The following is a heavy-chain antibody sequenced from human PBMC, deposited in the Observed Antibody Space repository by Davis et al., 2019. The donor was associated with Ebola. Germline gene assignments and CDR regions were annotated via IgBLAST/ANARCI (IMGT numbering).Heavy chain of an antibody. V-gene: IGHV1-2*04. Sequence: ASVKVSCKASGYTFTSYYMHWVRQAPGQGLEWMGWINPNSGGTNYAQKFQGWVTMTRDTSISTAYMELSRLRSDDTAVYYCARDTGTVTTFYGMDVWGQGTTVTVSS. CDR2: INPNSGGT. D-gene: IGHD4-17*01. CDR1: GYTFTSYY. CDR3: ARDTGTVTTFYGMDV. J-gene: IGHJ6*02.